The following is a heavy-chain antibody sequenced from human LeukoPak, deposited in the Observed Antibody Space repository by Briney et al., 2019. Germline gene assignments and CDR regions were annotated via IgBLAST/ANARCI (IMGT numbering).Heavy chain of an antibody. D-gene: IGHD1-1*01. CDR2: IYSGGST. V-gene: IGHV3-53*01. Sequence: GGSLRLSCAASGFTVSSNYMSWVRQAPGKGLEWVSVIYSGGSTYYADSVKGRFTISRDNSKNTLYLQMNSLRAEDTAVYYCARSFKGRGTYYFDYWGQGTLVTVSS. CDR1: GFTVSSNY. CDR3: ARSFKGRGTYYFDY. J-gene: IGHJ4*02.